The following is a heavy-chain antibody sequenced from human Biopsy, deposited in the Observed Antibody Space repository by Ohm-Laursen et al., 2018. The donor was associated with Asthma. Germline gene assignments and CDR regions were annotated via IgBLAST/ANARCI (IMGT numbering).Heavy chain of an antibody. D-gene: IGHD4-11*01. Sequence: GSLRLSCTASGFAVSRDHMFWVRQAPGKGLEWVSVIYSGGTSHTADSVRGRFSISRDNSKNTLFLQMNNLRAEDTAIYYCARAGYRNLNNYFDPWGQGTLVTVSS. CDR2: IYSGGTS. CDR1: GFAVSRDH. J-gene: IGHJ5*02. V-gene: IGHV3-53*01. CDR3: ARAGYRNLNNYFDP.